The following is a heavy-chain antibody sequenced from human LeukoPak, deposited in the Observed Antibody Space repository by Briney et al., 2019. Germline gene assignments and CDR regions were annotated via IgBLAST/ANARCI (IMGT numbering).Heavy chain of an antibody. Sequence: GGSLRLSCAASGFTFSTHAMIWVRQAPGKGPDWVSCITGSGTGTYYTDSVKGRFTISRENSNDTLYLQMNSLRAEDTAVYYCVKGRDYNDASAYYIGDYWGQGTLVTVSS. D-gene: IGHD3-22*01. CDR3: VKGRDYNDASAYYIGDY. V-gene: IGHV3-23*01. CDR2: ITGSGTGT. CDR1: GFTFSTHA. J-gene: IGHJ4*02.